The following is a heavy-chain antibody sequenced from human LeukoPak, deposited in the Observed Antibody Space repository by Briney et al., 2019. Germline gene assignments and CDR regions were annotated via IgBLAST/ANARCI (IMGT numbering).Heavy chain of an antibody. V-gene: IGHV1-24*01. CDR3: AGTDSSGYYYVSIRFDY. CDR2: FDPEDGET. CDR1: GYTLTELS. Sequence: ASVKVSCKVSGYTLTELSMHWVRQAPGKGLEWMGGFDPEDGETIYAQKFQGRVTMTEDTSTDTAYMELSSLRSGDTAVYYCAGTDSSGYYYVSIRFDYWGQGTLVTVSS. D-gene: IGHD3-22*01. J-gene: IGHJ4*02.